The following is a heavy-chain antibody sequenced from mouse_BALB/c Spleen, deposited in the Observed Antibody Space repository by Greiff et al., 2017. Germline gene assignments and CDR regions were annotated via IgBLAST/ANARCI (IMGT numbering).Heavy chain of an antibody. CDR1: GFTFSSYT. V-gene: IGHV5-6-4*01. D-gene: IGHD1-1*01. CDR3: TRDRYGSSFDY. CDR2: ISSGGSYT. J-gene: IGHJ2*01. Sequence: EVQLVESGGGLVKPGGSLKLSCAASGFTFSSYTMSWVRQTPEKRLEWVATISSGGSYTYYPDSVKGRFTISRDNAKNTLYLQMSSLKSEDTAMYYCTRDRYGSSFDYWGQGTTLTVSS.